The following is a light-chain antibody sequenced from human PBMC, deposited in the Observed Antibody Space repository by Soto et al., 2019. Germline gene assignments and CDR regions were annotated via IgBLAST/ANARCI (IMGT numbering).Light chain of an antibody. V-gene: IGLV6-57*03. J-gene: IGLJ2*01. CDR1: SGSIASNY. Sequence: NFMLTQPHSVSESPGKTVTLSCTRSSGSIASNYVQWYQQRPGSAPTTMIYEDDQRPSGVPDRFSGSIDSSSNSASLTISGLKTEDEADYYCQSHDSSNLVLFGGGTKLTVL. CDR2: EDD. CDR3: QSHDSSNLVL.